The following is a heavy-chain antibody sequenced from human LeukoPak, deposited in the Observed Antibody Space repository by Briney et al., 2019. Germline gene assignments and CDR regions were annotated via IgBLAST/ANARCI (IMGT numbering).Heavy chain of an antibody. CDR1: GDSVSSNSAG. D-gene: IGHD4-17*01. J-gene: IGHJ4*02. V-gene: IGHV6-1*01. Sequence: SQTLSLTCAISGDSVSSNSAGWNWIRQSPSRGLEWLGRTYYRSKWYNDDAVSVKSRITINPDTAKNQFSLHLNSVTPADTAVYYCAREGLTGGTAVTRLGYFDYWGQGTLVSVSS. CDR3: AREGLTGGTAVTRLGYFDY. CDR2: TYYRSKWYN.